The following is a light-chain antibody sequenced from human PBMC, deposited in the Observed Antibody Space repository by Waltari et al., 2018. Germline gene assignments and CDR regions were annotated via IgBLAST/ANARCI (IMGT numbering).Light chain of an antibody. CDR2: AVS. CDR3: SSYAGSSKGV. Sequence: QSALTHPASVSGSPGQSITISCTGPGRHVVYYKRSSWYQQHPGKAPKLMIYAVSKRPSGVSDRFSGSKSGDMASLTISGLQPEDEAEYFCSSYAGSSKGVFGGGTKVTVL. V-gene: IGLV2-23*02. CDR1: GRHVVYYKR. J-gene: IGLJ2*01.